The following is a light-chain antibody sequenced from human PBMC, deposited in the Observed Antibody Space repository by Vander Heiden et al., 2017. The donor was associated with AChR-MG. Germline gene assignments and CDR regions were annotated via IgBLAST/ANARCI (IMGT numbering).Light chain of an antibody. V-gene: IGLV2-14*03. CDR3: SSYTGTSALGI. J-gene: IGLJ2*01. CDR2: DVR. CDR1: SSDVGSYNY. Sequence: QSALTQPASVSGSPGQSFTISCPGTSSDVGSYNYVTWYQQHPGKAPKLIIYDVRARPSGVSNRFSGSKSGSTASMTISGLQADDEAYYYCSSYTGTSALGIFGGGTKVTVL.